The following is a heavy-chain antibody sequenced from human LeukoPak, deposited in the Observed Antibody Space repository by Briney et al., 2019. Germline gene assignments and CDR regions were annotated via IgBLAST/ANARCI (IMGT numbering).Heavy chain of an antibody. CDR2: INPSGGST. CDR1: GYTFTSYY. V-gene: IGHV1-46*01. CDR3: ARGSPLAWFGELLAPRYYYYGMDV. J-gene: IGHJ6*02. D-gene: IGHD3-10*01. Sequence: ASVKVSCKASGYTFTSYYMHWVRQAPGQGLEWMGIINPSGGSTSYAQKFQGRVTMTRDTSTSTVYMELSSLRSEDTAVYYCARGSPLAWFGELLAPRYYYYGMDVWGQGTTVTVSS.